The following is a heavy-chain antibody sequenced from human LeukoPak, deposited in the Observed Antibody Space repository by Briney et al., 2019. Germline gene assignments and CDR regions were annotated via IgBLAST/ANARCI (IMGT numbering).Heavy chain of an antibody. J-gene: IGHJ4*02. CDR3: ARDLKPYYYDSSGYLDY. Sequence: GGSLRLSCAASGFTFTTYAMSWVRQAPGKGLEWVAVIWYDGSNKYYADSVKGRFTISRDNSKNTLYLQMNSLRAEDTAVYYCARDLKPYYYDSSGYLDYWGQGTLVTVSS. D-gene: IGHD3-22*01. V-gene: IGHV3-33*08. CDR2: IWYDGSNK. CDR1: GFTFTTYA.